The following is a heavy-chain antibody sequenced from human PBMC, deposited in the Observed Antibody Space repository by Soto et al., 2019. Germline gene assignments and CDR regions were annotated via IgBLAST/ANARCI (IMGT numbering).Heavy chain of an antibody. CDR3: AKDLSVAAAGTSYFDY. CDR1: GFTFSSYA. J-gene: IGHJ4*02. Sequence: PGGSLRLSCAASGFTFSSYAMSWVRQAPGKGLEWVSAISGSGGSTYYADSVKGRFTISRDNSKNTLYLQMNSLRAEDTAVYYWAKDLSVAAAGTSYFDYWGQGTLVTVSS. D-gene: IGHD6-13*01. CDR2: ISGSGGST. V-gene: IGHV3-23*01.